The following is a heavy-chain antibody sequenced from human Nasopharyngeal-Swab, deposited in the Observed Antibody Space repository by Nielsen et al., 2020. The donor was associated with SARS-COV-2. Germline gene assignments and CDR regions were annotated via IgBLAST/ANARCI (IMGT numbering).Heavy chain of an antibody. V-gene: IGHV3-7*01. CDR2: IKQDGSEK. D-gene: IGHD3-22*01. CDR1: GFTFSSYW. Sequence: GGSLRLSCAASGFTFSSYWMSWVRQAPGKGLEWVANIKQDGSEKYYVDSVKGRFTISRDNAKNSLYLQMNSLRAEDTAVYYCARDQNYDSSGYLGRWGQGTLVTVSS. CDR3: ARDQNYDSSGYLGR. J-gene: IGHJ4*02.